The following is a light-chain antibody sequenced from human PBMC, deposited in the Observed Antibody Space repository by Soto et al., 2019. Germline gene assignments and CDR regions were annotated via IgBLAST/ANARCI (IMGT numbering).Light chain of an antibody. V-gene: IGLV2-14*03. CDR1: SSDIGSFTF. CDR3: SSYTSSSTHV. Sequence: QSALTQPASVSGSPGQSITISCTGTSSDIGSFTFVSWYQQHPGKVPKLMIFDVNRWPSGVSDRFSGSKSGNTASLTISGLQAEDEGDYCCSSYTSSSTHVFGSGTKVTVL. CDR2: DVN. J-gene: IGLJ1*01.